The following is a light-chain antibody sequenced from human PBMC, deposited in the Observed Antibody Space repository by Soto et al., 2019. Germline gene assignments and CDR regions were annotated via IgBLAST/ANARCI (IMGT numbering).Light chain of an antibody. CDR2: QAS. J-gene: IGKJ1*01. Sequence: DIQMTQSPSTLSASVGDRVTITCRASQSINNWLAWYQQKPGKAPKLLIYQASRLQSGVPSRFSGGGSGTEFTLTISSLQPDDFATYYCQQYNRGFGQGTKVEIK. V-gene: IGKV1-5*03. CDR1: QSINNW. CDR3: QQYNRG.